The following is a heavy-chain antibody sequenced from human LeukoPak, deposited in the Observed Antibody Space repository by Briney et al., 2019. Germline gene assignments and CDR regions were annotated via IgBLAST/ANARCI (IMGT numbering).Heavy chain of an antibody. CDR3: ARDLGTAMRL. CDR1: GGSISSGVYY. D-gene: IGHD5-18*01. V-gene: IGHV4-31*03. J-gene: IGHJ4*02. Sequence: PSETLSLTCTVSGGSISSGVYYWSWIRQHPGKGLEWIGYIYYSGSTYYNPSLKSRVTISVDTSKDQFSLKLSSVTAADTAVYYCARDLGTAMRLWGQGTLVTVSS. CDR2: IYYSGST.